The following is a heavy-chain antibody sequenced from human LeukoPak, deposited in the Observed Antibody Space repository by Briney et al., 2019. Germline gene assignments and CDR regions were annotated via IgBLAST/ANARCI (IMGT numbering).Heavy chain of an antibody. D-gene: IGHD5-12*01. V-gene: IGHV3-48*03. J-gene: IGHJ4*02. CDR3: ARRGFKYSLDY. Sequence: PGGSLRLSCAASGFTFSSYEMNWVRQAPGKGLEWVSYISSSGSTIYYADSVKGRFTISRDNAKNSLYLQMNSLRAEDTAVYYCARRGFKYSLDYWGQGTLVTVSS. CDR2: ISSSGSTI. CDR1: GFTFSSYE.